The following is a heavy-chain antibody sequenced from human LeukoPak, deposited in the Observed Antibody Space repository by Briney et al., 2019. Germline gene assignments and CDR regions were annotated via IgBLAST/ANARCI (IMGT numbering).Heavy chain of an antibody. J-gene: IGHJ4*02. Sequence: GSLRLSCAASGFTFNTYAMHWVRQAPGKGLIWVSSINGAGSDTYYADSVKGRFSISRDNSRRTLYLQMNSLRAEDTAVYYCARDYGDFFFDYWGQGTLVTVSS. CDR3: ARDYGDFFFDY. D-gene: IGHD4-17*01. CDR2: INGAGSDT. V-gene: IGHV3-23*01. CDR1: GFTFNTYA.